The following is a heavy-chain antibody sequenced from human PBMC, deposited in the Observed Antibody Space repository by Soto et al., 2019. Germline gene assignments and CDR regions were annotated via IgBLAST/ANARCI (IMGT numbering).Heavy chain of an antibody. Sequence: QLQLQESGPGLVKPSETLSLTCTVSGGSISSSSYYWGWIRQPPGKGLEWIGSIYYSGSTYYNPSLTSRVTISVDTSKNQFSLKLSSVTAADTAVYYCARLGCLEWLLNWYFDLWGRVPLVTVSS. CDR1: GGSISSSSYY. CDR3: ARLGCLEWLLNWYFDL. J-gene: IGHJ2*01. V-gene: IGHV4-39*01. D-gene: IGHD3-3*01. CDR2: IYYSGST.